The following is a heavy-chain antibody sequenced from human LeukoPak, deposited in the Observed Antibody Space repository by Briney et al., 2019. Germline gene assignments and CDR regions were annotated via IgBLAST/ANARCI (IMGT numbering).Heavy chain of an antibody. V-gene: IGHV3-30*18. CDR3: AKDIAVAGLDAFDI. CDR1: GFTFSSYG. CDR2: ISYDGSNK. Sequence: QPGGSLRLSCAASGFTFSSYGMHWVRQAPGKGLEWVAVISYDGSNKYYADSVRGRFTISRDNSKNTLYLQMNSLRAEDTAVYYCAKDIAVAGLDAFDIWGQGTMVTVSS. J-gene: IGHJ3*02. D-gene: IGHD6-19*01.